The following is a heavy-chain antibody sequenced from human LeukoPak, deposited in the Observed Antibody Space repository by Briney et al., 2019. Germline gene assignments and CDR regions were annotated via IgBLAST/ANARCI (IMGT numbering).Heavy chain of an antibody. V-gene: IGHV1-2*02. CDR1: GYTFAAYY. CDR3: ARAEDPVKRFDP. Sequence: APVKVSCKASGYTFAAYYMYWVRQAPGQGLEWMGWIRPNSGVTNYTQKFQGRVTMTRDTSTSTVYMELSSLRSEDTAVYYCARAEDPVKRFDPWGQGTLVTVSS. CDR2: IRPNSGVT. J-gene: IGHJ5*02. D-gene: IGHD3-22*01.